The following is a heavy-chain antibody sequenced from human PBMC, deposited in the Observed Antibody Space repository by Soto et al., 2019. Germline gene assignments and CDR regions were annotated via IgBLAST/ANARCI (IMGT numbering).Heavy chain of an antibody. V-gene: IGHV1-18*01. CDR3: ARADNSSCYVGYFLQ. D-gene: IGHD6-13*01. CDR1: GYTFTSYG. CDR2: ISAYNGNT. J-gene: IGHJ1*01. Sequence: ASVEVSCKASGYTFTSYGISWVRQAPGQGLEWMGWISAYNGNTNSAQKLQGRVTMTTDTSTSTAYMELRSLRSDDTAVYYCARADNSSCYVGYFLQWGQGTLVTVSS.